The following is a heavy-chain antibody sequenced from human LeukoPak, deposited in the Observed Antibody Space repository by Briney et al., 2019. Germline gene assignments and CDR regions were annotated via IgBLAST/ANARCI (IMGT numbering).Heavy chain of an antibody. CDR2: ITSGGST. CDR3: AKDRTTGIAAAGTCDY. D-gene: IGHD6-13*01. V-gene: IGHV3-23*01. CDR1: GISFSTYV. Sequence: GGSLRLSCAASGISFSTYVMNWVRQVPGKGLEWVSTITSGGSTFYADSVKGRFTISRDNSKNTLYLQMNSLRAEDTAVYYCAKDRTTGIAAAGTCDYWGQGTLVTVSS. J-gene: IGHJ4*02.